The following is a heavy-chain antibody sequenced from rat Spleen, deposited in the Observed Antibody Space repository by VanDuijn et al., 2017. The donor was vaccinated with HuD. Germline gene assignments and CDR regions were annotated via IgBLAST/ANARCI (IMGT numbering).Heavy chain of an antibody. CDR2: ISYEGSST. D-gene: IGHD1-1*01. CDR3: ARQGTVVTDFDY. V-gene: IGHV5-22*01. J-gene: IGHJ2*01. Sequence: EVQLVESGGGLVQPGRSLKLSCAASGFTFSDYYMAWVRQAPKKGLEWVASISYEGSSTYYGDSVKGRFTISRDNAKSTLYLQMNSLRSEDTATYYCARQGTVVTDFDYWGQGVMVTVSS. CDR1: GFTFSDYY.